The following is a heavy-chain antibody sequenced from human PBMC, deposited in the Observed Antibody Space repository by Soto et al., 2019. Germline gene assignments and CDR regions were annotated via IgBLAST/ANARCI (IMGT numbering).Heavy chain of an antibody. CDR2: IIPIFGTA. J-gene: IGHJ5*02. D-gene: IGHD2-21*02. Sequence: SVKVSCKASGGTFSSYAISWVRQAPGQGLEWMGGIIPIFGTANYAQKFQGRVTITADESTSTAYMELSSLRSEDTAVYYCARDLGDCGGDCYSPWFDPWGQGTLVTVSS. CDR3: ARDLGDCGGDCYSPWFDP. CDR1: GGTFSSYA. V-gene: IGHV1-69*13.